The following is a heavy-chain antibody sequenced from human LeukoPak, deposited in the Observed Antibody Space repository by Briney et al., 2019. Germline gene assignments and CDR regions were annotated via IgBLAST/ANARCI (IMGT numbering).Heavy chain of an antibody. Sequence: GGSLRLSCAASGFTFSSYAMSWVRQTPGKGLEWVSSISSSGRNTYYADSVKGRFTISRDNSENTLYLQVSSLRAEDTAVYYCAKEPRHCGGDCFSLLDDWGQGTLVTVSS. J-gene: IGHJ4*02. CDR3: AKEPRHCGGDCFSLLDD. CDR1: GFTFSSYA. D-gene: IGHD2-21*02. V-gene: IGHV3-23*01. CDR2: ISSSGRNT.